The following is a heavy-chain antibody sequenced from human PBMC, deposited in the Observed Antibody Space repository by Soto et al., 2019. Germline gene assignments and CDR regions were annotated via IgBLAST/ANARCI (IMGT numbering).Heavy chain of an antibody. J-gene: IGHJ4*02. CDR1: GFTFNSYA. Sequence: GGSLRLSCTASGFTFNSYAMHWVRQAPGKGLEWVSSMSGSGGRTSYADSVKGRFTISRDTSKNTVYLQMNSLGVEDTAVYHCAKQSETSTFDYWGPGTLV. D-gene: IGHD3-3*01. CDR3: AKQSETSTFDY. V-gene: IGHV3-23*01. CDR2: MSGSGGRT.